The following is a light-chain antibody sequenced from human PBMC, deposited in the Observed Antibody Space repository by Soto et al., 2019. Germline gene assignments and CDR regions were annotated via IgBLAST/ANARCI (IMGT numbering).Light chain of an antibody. V-gene: IGLV1-44*01. J-gene: IGLJ3*02. Sequence: QSVLTQPPSASGTPGQRVTISCSGSSSNIGSNTVNWYQQLPGTAPKLLIYSNNQRPSGVPDRSSGSKSGTSASLAISGLQSEDEADYYCAVWDDSLNGPVFGGGTKLTVL. CDR3: AVWDDSLNGPV. CDR2: SNN. CDR1: SSNIGSNT.